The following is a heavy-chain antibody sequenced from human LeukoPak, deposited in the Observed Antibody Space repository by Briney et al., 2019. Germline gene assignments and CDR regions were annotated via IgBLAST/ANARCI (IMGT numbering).Heavy chain of an antibody. V-gene: IGHV4-4*07. CDR1: GGSISSYY. D-gene: IGHD3-22*01. CDR2: IYTSGST. Sequence: SETLSLTCTVSGGSISSYYWSWIRQPAGKGLEWTGRIYTSGSTNYNPSLKSRVTMSVDTSKNQFSLKLSSVTAADTAVYYCARGGTYYDSSGYRYWYFDLWGRGTLVTVSS. J-gene: IGHJ2*01. CDR3: ARGGTYYDSSGYRYWYFDL.